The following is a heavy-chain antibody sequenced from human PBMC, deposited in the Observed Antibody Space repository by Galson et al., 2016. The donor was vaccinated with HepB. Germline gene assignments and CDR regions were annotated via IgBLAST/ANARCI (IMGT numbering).Heavy chain of an antibody. D-gene: IGHD1-26*01. J-gene: IGHJ6*02. V-gene: IGHV3-21*01. Sequence: SLRLSCAASGFIFSSYSMNWVRQAPGKGLEWVSSISSSGSYIYNTDPEKGRFTISRDDAKNSLYLQMNSLRDEDTAVYYCARGVGAQTIHGMDVWGQGIRVTVSS. CDR3: ARGVGAQTIHGMDV. CDR2: ISSSGSYI. CDR1: GFIFSSYS.